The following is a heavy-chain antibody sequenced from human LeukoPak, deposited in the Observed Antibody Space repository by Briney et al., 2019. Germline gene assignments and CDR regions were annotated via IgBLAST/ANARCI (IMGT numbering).Heavy chain of an antibody. Sequence: SQTLSLTCAISGDSVSSNSAAWTWIRQSPSRGLEWLGRTYYRSKWSNDYADSVKSRITISPDTSKNHFSLQLNFLTPEDPAVYYCAREVDYGGHSADFDFWGQGTLVTVSS. D-gene: IGHD4-23*01. CDR2: TYYRSKWSN. V-gene: IGHV6-1*01. CDR1: GDSVSSNSAA. CDR3: AREVDYGGHSADFDF. J-gene: IGHJ4*02.